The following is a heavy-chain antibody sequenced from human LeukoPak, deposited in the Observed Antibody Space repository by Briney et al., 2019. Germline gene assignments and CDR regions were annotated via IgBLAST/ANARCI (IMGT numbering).Heavy chain of an antibody. CDR2: INPNSGGT. CDR3: ARADSGYEDYYYYYYMDV. Sequence: ASVKVSCKASGYTFTGYYMHWVRQAPGQGLEWMGWINPNSGGTNYAQKLQGRVTMTTDTSTSTAYMELRSLRSDDTAVYYCARADSGYEDYYYYYYMDVWGKGTTVTISS. V-gene: IGHV1-2*02. CDR1: GYTFTGYY. J-gene: IGHJ6*03. D-gene: IGHD5-12*01.